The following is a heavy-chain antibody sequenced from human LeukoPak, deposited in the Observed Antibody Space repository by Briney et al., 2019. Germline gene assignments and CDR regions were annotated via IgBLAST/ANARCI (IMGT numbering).Heavy chain of an antibody. J-gene: IGHJ5*02. CDR1: GYSFTSYW. V-gene: IGHV5-51*01. Sequence: GESLKISCKGSGYSFTSYWIGWVRQMPGKGLEWMGIIYPGDSDTRYSPSFQGQVTISADKSISTAYLQWSSLKASDTAMYYCARLVSGYCSGGSCSRWFDPWGQGTLVTVSS. CDR2: IYPGDSDT. D-gene: IGHD2-15*01. CDR3: ARLVSGYCSGGSCSRWFDP.